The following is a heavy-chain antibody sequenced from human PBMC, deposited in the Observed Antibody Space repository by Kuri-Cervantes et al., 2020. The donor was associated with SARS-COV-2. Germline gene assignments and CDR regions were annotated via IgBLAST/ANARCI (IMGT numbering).Heavy chain of an antibody. V-gene: IGHV4-38-2*02. Sequence: GSLRLSCTVSGYSISSGYYWGWIRQPPGKGLEWIGSIYHSGSTYYNPSLKSRVTISVDTSKNQFSLKLSSVTAADTAVYYCRYSGWSGPYYYYMDVWGKGTTVTVSS. CDR3: RYSGWSGPYYYYMDV. J-gene: IGHJ6*03. D-gene: IGHD3-3*01. CDR1: GYSISSGYY. CDR2: IYHSGST.